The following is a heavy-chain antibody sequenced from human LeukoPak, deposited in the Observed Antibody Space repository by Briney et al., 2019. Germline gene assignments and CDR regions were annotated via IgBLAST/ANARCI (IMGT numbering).Heavy chain of an antibody. D-gene: IGHD4-23*01. CDR2: ISDGSSTI. CDR3: ARETVGLDY. J-gene: IGHJ4*02. Sequence: GGSLRLSCAASGFTFSNYNLNWVRQAPGKGLEWVSYISDGSSTIYYADSVRGRFTISRDNAKNSLYLQINSLRDEDTAVHYCARETVGLDYWGQGTLVTVSS. V-gene: IGHV3-48*02. CDR1: GFTFSNYN.